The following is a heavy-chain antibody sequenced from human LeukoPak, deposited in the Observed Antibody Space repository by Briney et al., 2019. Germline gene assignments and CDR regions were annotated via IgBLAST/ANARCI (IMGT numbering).Heavy chain of an antibody. Sequence: SGGSLRLSCAASGFTFSSYWMSWVRQAPGKGLEWVANIKQDGSEKYYVDSVKGRFTISRDNAKNSLYLQMNSLRAEDTAVYYCARDSFELRFLEWLPYPYYFDYWGQGTLVTVSS. D-gene: IGHD3-3*01. J-gene: IGHJ4*02. CDR2: IKQDGSEK. V-gene: IGHV3-7*01. CDR1: GFTFSSYW. CDR3: ARDSFELRFLEWLPYPYYFDY.